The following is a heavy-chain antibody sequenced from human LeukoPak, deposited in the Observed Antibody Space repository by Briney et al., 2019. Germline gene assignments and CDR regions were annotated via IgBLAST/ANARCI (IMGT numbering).Heavy chain of an antibody. CDR3: AGGDSSGWYRAFDI. CDR2: INHSGST. J-gene: IGHJ3*02. D-gene: IGHD6-19*01. CDR1: GGSFSGYY. V-gene: IGHV4-34*01. Sequence: SETLSLTCAVYGGSFSGYYWSWIRQPPGKGLEWIGEINHSGSTNYNPSLKSRVTISVDTSKNQFSLKLSSVAAADTAVYYCAGGDSSGWYRAFDIWGQGTMVTVSS.